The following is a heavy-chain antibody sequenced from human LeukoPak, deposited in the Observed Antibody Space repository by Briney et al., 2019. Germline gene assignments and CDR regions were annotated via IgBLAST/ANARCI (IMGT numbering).Heavy chain of an antibody. CDR3: ARHPHSSGLIYYFDY. CDR1: GGSFSGYY. CDR2: INHSGST. J-gene: IGHJ4*02. Sequence: SETLSLTCAVYGGSFSGYYWSWIRQPPGKGLEWIGEINHSGSTNYNPSLKSRVTISVDTSKNQFSLKLSSVTAEDTAVYYCARHPHSSGLIYYFDYWGQGTLVTVSS. V-gene: IGHV4-34*01. D-gene: IGHD6-19*01.